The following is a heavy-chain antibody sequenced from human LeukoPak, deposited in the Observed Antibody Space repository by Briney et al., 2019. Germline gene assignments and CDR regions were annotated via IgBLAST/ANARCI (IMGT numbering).Heavy chain of an antibody. Sequence: GGSLRLSCAASGFTFSSYAMSWVRQAPGKGLEWVSVISDNGGSTYYADSVKGRFTISRDNAKNSLYLQMNSLRAEDTAVYYCARASRWKGTRNYWGQGTLVTVSS. V-gene: IGHV3-23*01. D-gene: IGHD4-23*01. CDR1: GFTFSSYA. CDR3: ARASRWKGTRNY. CDR2: ISDNGGST. J-gene: IGHJ4*02.